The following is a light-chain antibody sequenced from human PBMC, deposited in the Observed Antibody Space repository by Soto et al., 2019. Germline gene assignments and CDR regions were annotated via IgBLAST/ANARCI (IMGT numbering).Light chain of an antibody. CDR1: QSVSGTY. V-gene: IGKV3-20*01. CDR3: QQYGGSMT. CDR2: GAS. J-gene: IGKJ5*01. Sequence: DIVLTQSPGTLSLSPGDSATLFCRASQSVSGTYLAWYQQKPGQAPRLLIYGASSRATGIPNRFSGRGSGTDFSLTISRLEHEDFALSYCQQYGGSMTFGQGTRLEIE.